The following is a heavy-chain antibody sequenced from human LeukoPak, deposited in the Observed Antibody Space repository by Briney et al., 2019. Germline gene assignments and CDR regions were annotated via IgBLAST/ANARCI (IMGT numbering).Heavy chain of an antibody. CDR3: ARLSIIKYRPEGYFDH. V-gene: IGHV3-11*04. Sequence: GGSLRLSCAASGFAFSESYMIWVRQAPGKGLEWISYMYGSGEIIHYARSVRGRFTISRDNAKESLYLQMNSLRAEDTALYYCARLSIIKYRPEGYFDHWGQGTLATVSS. J-gene: IGHJ4*02. CDR1: GFAFSESY. D-gene: IGHD3-10*01. CDR2: MYGSGEII.